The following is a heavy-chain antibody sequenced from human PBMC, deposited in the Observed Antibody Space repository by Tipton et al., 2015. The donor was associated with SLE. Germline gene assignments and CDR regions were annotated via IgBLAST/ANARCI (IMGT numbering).Heavy chain of an antibody. CDR2: IYTSETT. CDR1: GGPISSHN. J-gene: IGHJ4*02. V-gene: IGHV4-4*07. CDR3: ARKVYTSGWSYFFGY. D-gene: IGHD6-19*01. Sequence: TLSLTCSVSGGPISSHNWSWLRQPAGKGLEWIGHIYTSETTKYNPSLKSRVTMSVDMSKNQFSLQLSSVTAADTAVYYCARKVYTSGWSYFFGYWGQGTLVTVSS.